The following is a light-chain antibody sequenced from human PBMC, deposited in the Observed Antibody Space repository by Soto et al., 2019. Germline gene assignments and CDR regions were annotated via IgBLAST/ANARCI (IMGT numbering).Light chain of an antibody. CDR1: QSISSW. CDR3: LQYNSHSWT. J-gene: IGKJ1*01. CDR2: KAS. V-gene: IGKV1-5*03. Sequence: DIQMTQSPSTLSASVGDRVTITCRACQSISSWLAWYQHKPGKAPKLLIYKASSLESGVPSRFSGSGSGTEFTLTISTLQPEDFASYYCLQYNSHSWTFGQETKVE.